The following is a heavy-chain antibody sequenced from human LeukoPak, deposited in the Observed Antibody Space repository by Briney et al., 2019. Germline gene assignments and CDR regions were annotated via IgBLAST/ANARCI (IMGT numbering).Heavy chain of an antibody. CDR1: GFTFNSYW. J-gene: IGHJ3*02. D-gene: IGHD3-16*01. CDR2: INRDGSET. CDR3: VAGGAFDI. Sequence: GGSLRLSCAASGFTFNSYWMSWVRQAPGKGLEWVANINRDGSETYYVDSVKGRFTISRDNAKNSLYLLMNSLRVEDAAVYYCVAGGAFDIWGRGTLVTVSS. V-gene: IGHV3-7*01.